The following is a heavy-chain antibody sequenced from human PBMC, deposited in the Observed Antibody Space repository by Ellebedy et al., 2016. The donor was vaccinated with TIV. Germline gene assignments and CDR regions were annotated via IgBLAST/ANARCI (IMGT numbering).Heavy chain of an antibody. D-gene: IGHD5-24*01. CDR3: ASATSGFEY. V-gene: IGHV3-13*01. CDR2: ITSAGDT. Sequence: GESLKIPCEASGFTFSSNDMHWVRQPTGKGLEWVSGITSAGDTYYLGSVKGRFIISRDSAKNSLYLQRNSLRAEDTAVYYCASATSGFEYWGQGALATVSS. CDR1: GFTFSSND. J-gene: IGHJ4*02.